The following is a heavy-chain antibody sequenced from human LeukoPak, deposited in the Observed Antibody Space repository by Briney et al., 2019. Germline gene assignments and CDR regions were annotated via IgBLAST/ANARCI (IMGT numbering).Heavy chain of an antibody. CDR1: GFTFSSYA. CDR3: AKEGLYCSSTSCYVEN. Sequence: GGSLRLSCAASGFTFSSYAMSWVRQAPGKGLEWVSGIGASGGSTYYADSVKGRFTISRDNSKNTLYLQMNSLRTEDTAVYYCAKEGLYCSSTSCYVENWGQGTLVTVSS. D-gene: IGHD2-2*01. CDR2: IGASGGST. V-gene: IGHV3-23*01. J-gene: IGHJ4*02.